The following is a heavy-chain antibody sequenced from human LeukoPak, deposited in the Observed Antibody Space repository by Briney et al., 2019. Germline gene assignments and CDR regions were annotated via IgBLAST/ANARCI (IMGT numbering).Heavy chain of an antibody. J-gene: IGHJ3*02. CDR3: ARDTDDFQGLDI. D-gene: IGHD3-3*01. V-gene: IGHV3-7*01. Sequence: GGSLRLSCAASGFLVNANHMNWVRQAPGKGLEWVANINLDGNARIYVDSVKGRFTISRDNNKNSVYLQMNSLRVEDTAVYYCARDTDDFQGLDIWGQGTMVTVSS. CDR1: GFLVNANH. CDR2: INLDGNAR.